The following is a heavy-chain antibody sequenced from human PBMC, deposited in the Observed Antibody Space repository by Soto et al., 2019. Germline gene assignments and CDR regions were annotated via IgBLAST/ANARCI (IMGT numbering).Heavy chain of an antibody. CDR2: ISTYNINT. D-gene: IGHD2-21*02. J-gene: IGHJ4*02. V-gene: IGHV1-18*04. CDR3: ARDERDSCSGGDCFYFAY. CDR1: GYTFTNYG. Sequence: QVQLVQSGGEVKKPGASVKVSCKASGYTFTNYGISWVRQAPGQGLEWLGWISTYNINTNSAPRLQGRLTMTTDTSTSTAYMELRSLTSYDTAVYYCARDERDSCSGGDCFYFAYWGQGTLVTVSS.